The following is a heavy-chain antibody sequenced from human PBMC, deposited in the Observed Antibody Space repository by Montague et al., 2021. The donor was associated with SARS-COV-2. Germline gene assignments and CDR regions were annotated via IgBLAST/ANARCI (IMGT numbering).Heavy chain of an antibody. J-gene: IGHJ4*02. CDR3: AREGLSGSYYGFLDY. V-gene: IGHV3-30-3*01. CDR1: GITFSSYA. D-gene: IGHD3-10*01. CDR2: ISYVGSNK. Sequence: SLRLSFSASGITFSSYAMHWVRQAPGKGLEWVAVISYVGSNKYYADPVKGRFTISRDNSKNTLYLQMNSLRAEDTAVYYCAREGLSGSYYGFLDYWGQGTLVTVSS.